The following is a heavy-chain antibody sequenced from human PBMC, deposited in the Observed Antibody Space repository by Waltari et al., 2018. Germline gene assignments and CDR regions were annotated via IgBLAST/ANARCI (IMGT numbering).Heavy chain of an antibody. CDR3: ALDTGALWMDV. Sequence: QVQLVQSGAEVKKPGASVKISCKTSEYTFTSSYIHWVRQAPGQGLEWMGIINPSCGSTIYAQKFQGRGTMTRDTSTSTVYMELSSLRSDDTAVYYCALDTGALWMDVWGQGTTVTVSS. CDR2: INPSCGST. J-gene: IGHJ6*02. CDR1: EYTFTSSY. V-gene: IGHV1-46*01. D-gene: IGHD2-21*01.